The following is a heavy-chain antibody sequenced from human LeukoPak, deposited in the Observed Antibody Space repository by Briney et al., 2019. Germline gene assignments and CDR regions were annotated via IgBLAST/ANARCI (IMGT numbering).Heavy chain of an antibody. CDR1: GYTFTGNY. CDR3: AREVGLKVTGTTGFDY. J-gene: IGHJ4*02. CDR2: INPNSGGT. V-gene: IGHV1-2*02. D-gene: IGHD1-20*01. Sequence: GASVKVSCKASGYTFTGNYMHWVRQGPGQGLEWMGWINPNSGGTNYAQKFQGRVTMTRDTSISTAYMELSRLRSDDTAVYYCAREVGLKVTGTTGFDYWGQGTLVTVSS.